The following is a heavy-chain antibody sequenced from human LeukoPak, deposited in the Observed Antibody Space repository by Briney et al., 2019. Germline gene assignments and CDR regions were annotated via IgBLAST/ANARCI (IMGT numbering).Heavy chain of an antibody. V-gene: IGHV3-66*01. CDR2: IYSGGNT. CDR1: GFTVSSYY. Sequence: GGSLRLSCAASGFTVSSYYMSWVGQAPGKGLEWVSVIYSGGNTYYADSVRGRFTISRDNSKNTLYLQMNSLRAEDTAVYYCARDTSYYDSSLGYWGQGTLVTVSS. CDR3: ARDTSYYDSSLGY. J-gene: IGHJ4*02. D-gene: IGHD3-22*01.